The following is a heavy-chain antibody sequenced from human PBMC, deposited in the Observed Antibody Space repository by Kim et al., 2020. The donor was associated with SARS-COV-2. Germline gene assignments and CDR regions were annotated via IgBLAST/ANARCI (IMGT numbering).Heavy chain of an antibody. CDR2: IRSKAKTYAT. CDR3: SRLHSDGTF. V-gene: IGHV3-73*01. J-gene: IGHJ4*02. D-gene: IGHD1-1*01. Sequence: GGSLRLSCAASGFTFSDSDMHWVRQASGKGLEWVGRIRSKAKTYATAYAASVKGRFTLSRDDSQNTAFLLLNSLKIDDTAVYYCSRLHSDGTFWGQGTLVTVSS. CDR1: GFTFSDSD.